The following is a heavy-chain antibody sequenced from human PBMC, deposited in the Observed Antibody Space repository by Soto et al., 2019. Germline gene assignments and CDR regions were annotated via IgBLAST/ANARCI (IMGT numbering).Heavy chain of an antibody. J-gene: IGHJ6*02. CDR3: ARDTVTGGYHYYGMDV. CDR2: ISSSSSYI. V-gene: IGHV3-21*01. Sequence: GGSLRLSCAASGFTFSSYSMNWVRQAPGKGLEWVSSISSSSSYIYYADSVKGRFTISRDNAKNSLYLQMNSLRAEDTAVYYCARDTVTGGYHYYGMDVWGQGTTVTVSS. D-gene: IGHD4-4*01. CDR1: GFTFSSYS.